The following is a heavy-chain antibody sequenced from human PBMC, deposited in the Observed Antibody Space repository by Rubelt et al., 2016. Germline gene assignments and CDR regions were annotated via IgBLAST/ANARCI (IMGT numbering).Heavy chain of an antibody. CDR2: ISGGGGST. Sequence: DVQVVESGGGLVQPGGSLRLSCAASGFTFSSYAMSWVRQAPGKGLEWVSSISGGGGSTYYADSVKGRFTISRDNSKNTLDLQRNSLRAEDTAVYDCAKESNHQQFESMDVWGQGTTVTVSS. J-gene: IGHJ6*02. D-gene: IGHD1-14*01. CDR1: GFTFSSYA. V-gene: IGHV3-23*04. CDR3: AKESNHQQFESMDV.